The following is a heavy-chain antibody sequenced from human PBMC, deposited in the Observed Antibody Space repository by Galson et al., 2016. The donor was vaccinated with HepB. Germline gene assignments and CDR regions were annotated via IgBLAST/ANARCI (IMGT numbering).Heavy chain of an antibody. CDR2: ISYDGSDQ. D-gene: IGHD6-6*01. CDR1: GFTFSTFG. CDR3: AKGVYRYHADHYFDY. J-gene: IGHJ4*02. Sequence: SLRLSCAASGFTFSTFGMHWVRQAPGKGLEWVGVISYDGSDQYYADSVKARFTISRDNSRNTLYLQMNSLRAEDTAVYYCAKGVYRYHADHYFDYWGRGTLVTVSS. V-gene: IGHV3-30*18.